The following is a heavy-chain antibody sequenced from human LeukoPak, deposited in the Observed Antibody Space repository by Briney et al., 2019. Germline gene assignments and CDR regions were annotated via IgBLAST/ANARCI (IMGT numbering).Heavy chain of an antibody. J-gene: IGHJ4*02. CDR1: GGSISGGSYY. D-gene: IGHD6-13*01. CDR3: ARAGYSSSWYDSLLVDY. CDR2: IYTSGST. Sequence: SETLSLTCTVSGGSISGGSYYWSWIRQPAGKGLEWIGRIYTSGSTNYNPSLKSRVTISVDTSKNQFSLKLSSVTAADTAVYYCARAGYSSSWYDSLLVDYWGQGTLVTVSS. V-gene: IGHV4-61*02.